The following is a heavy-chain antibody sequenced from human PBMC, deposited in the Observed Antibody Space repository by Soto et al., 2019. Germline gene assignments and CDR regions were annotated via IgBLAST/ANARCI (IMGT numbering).Heavy chain of an antibody. Sequence: QVQLVESGGGVVQPGRSLRLSCAASGFTFSSYAMHWVRQAPGKGLEWVAVIWYDGSNKYYADSVKGRFTISRDNSKNTLYLQMNSLRAEDTAVYYCARDALGRVVGQRYFDLWGRGTLVTVSS. CDR3: ARDALGRVVGQRYFDL. D-gene: IGHD3-22*01. CDR2: IWYDGSNK. V-gene: IGHV3-33*01. CDR1: GFTFSSYA. J-gene: IGHJ2*01.